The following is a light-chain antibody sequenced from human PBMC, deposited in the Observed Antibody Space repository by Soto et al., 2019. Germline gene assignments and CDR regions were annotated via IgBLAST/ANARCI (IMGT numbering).Light chain of an antibody. Sequence: ESVLTQSPGTLSLSPGERATLSCRASQSVRSSFLAWYQLKPGQAPRLLIYGASNRATGIPDRFSGSGSGTDFTLTISRLEPEDFAVYYCQQYDSSPWTFGQGTKVEIK. V-gene: IGKV3-20*01. CDR3: QQYDSSPWT. CDR2: GAS. CDR1: QSVRSSF. J-gene: IGKJ1*01.